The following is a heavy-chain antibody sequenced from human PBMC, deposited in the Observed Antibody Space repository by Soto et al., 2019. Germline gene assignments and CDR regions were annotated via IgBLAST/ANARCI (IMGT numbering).Heavy chain of an antibody. D-gene: IGHD4-17*01. CDR1: GYTLTELS. CDR2: FDPEDGET. CDR3: AISLTTVVMNFFAY. Sequence: ASVKVYCKVSGYTLTELSMHWVRQAPGKGLEWMGGFDPEDGETIYAQKFQGRVTMTEDTSTDTAYMELRSLRSEDTAVYYCAISLTTVVMNFFAYWGQGTLVSVSS. V-gene: IGHV1-24*01. J-gene: IGHJ4*02.